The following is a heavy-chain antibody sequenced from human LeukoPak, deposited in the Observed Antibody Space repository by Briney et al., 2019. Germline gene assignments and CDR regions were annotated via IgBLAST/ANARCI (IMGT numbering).Heavy chain of an antibody. J-gene: IGHJ4*02. D-gene: IGHD2-15*01. CDR2: ISWNSGSI. CDR1: GFTFDDYA. Sequence: GGSLRLSCAASGFTFDDYAMHWVRQAPGKGLEWVSGISWNSGSIGYADSVKGRFTISRGNAKNSLYLQMNSLRAEDTALYYCAKGVVGAQGGGFDYWGQGTLVTVSS. CDR3: AKGVVGAQGGGFDY. V-gene: IGHV3-9*01.